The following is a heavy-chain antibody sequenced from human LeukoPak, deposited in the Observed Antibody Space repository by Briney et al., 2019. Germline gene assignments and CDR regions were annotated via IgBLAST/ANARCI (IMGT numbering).Heavy chain of an antibody. CDR3: ARDSSSWYRAFDI. D-gene: IGHD6-13*01. V-gene: IGHV4-4*02. J-gene: IGHJ3*02. CDR2: IYHSGST. CDR1: GGSISSSNW. Sequence: SETLSLTCAVSGGSISSSNWWSWVRQPPGKGLEWIGEIYHSGSTNYNPSLKSRVTISVDKSKNQFSLKLSSVTAADTAVYYCARDSSSWYRAFDIWGQGTMVTVSS.